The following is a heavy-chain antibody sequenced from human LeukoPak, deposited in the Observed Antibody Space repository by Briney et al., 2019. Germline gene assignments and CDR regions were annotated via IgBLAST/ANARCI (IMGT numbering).Heavy chain of an antibody. Sequence: PGGSLRLSCAASGFTFTSFGMSWVRQAPGKGLEWVSTISGSGGSTYYADSVKGRFTISRDNSKNTLYLQMNSLRAEDTAVYYCASGITGTWGQGTLVTVSS. D-gene: IGHD1-20*01. V-gene: IGHV3-23*01. J-gene: IGHJ5*02. CDR3: ASGITGT. CDR2: ISGSGGST. CDR1: GFTFTSFG.